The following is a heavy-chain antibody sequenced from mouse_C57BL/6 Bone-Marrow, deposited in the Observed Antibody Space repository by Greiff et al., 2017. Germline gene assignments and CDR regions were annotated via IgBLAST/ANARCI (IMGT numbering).Heavy chain of an antibody. CDR3: ARRSLARVADY. D-gene: IGHD1-1*02. V-gene: IGHV1-81*01. CDR1: GYTFTSYG. Sequence: VKVVESGAELARPGASVKLSCKASGYTFTSYGISWVKQRTGQGLEWIGEIYPRSGNTYYNEKFKGKATLTADKSSSTAYMELRSLTSEDSAVYFCARRSLARVADYWGQGTTLTVSS. CDR2: IYPRSGNT. J-gene: IGHJ2*01.